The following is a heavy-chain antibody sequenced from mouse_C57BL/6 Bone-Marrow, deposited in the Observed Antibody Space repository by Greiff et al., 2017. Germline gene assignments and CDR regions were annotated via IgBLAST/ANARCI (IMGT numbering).Heavy chain of an antibody. V-gene: IGHV1-69*01. D-gene: IGHD1-3*01. CDR2: IDPSDSYT. CDR1: GYTFTSYW. J-gene: IGHJ1*03. Sequence: QVQLQQPGAELVMPGASVKLSCKASGYTFTSYWMHWVKRRPGQGLEWIGEIDPSDSYTNYNQKFKGKSTLTVDKSSSTAYMQLSSLTSEDSAVYYCAREKSSPLEWYFDVWGTGTTVTVSS. CDR3: AREKSSPLEWYFDV.